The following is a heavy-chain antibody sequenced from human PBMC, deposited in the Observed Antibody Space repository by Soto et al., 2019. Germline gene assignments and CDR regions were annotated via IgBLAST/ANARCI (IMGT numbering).Heavy chain of an antibody. D-gene: IGHD6-19*01. CDR2: INSDDTSS. CDR1: GLSVSNYW. Sequence: GGSLRLSCAASGLSVSNYWMHWVRQTPGKGLEWVSRINSDDTSSSYAASVKGRFTISRDNSKNTLYLQMNSLRAEDTAVYYCAREAGGSGRYYYYYGMDVWGQGTTATVSS. J-gene: IGHJ6*02. V-gene: IGHV3-74*01. CDR3: AREAGGSGRYYYYYGMDV.